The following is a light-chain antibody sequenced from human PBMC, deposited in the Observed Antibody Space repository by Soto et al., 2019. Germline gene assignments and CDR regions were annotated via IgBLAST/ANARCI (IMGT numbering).Light chain of an antibody. Sequence: IQMTQSPSTLSASVGDRVTITFQASQDISNYLNWYQQKPGKAPKLLIYDASNLETGVPSRFSGSGSGTDFTFTISSLQPEDIATYYCQQYDNLSLTFGGGTKVDIK. CDR2: DAS. CDR1: QDISNY. J-gene: IGKJ4*01. V-gene: IGKV1-33*01. CDR3: QQYDNLSLT.